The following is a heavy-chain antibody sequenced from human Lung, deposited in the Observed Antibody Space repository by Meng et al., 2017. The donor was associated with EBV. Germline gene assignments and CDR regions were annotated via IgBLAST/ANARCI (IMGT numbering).Heavy chain of an antibody. D-gene: IGHD7-27*01. Sequence: GQSVQSGAEVKKPEASMKVSCKASGYTFTGDYMHWLRQAPGQGLEWVGRITPSSGGTTYAQKFQGRVTMTRDTSISTAYMELSSLRSDDAAIYYCVRANLGSADYWGQGTLVTVSS. V-gene: IGHV1-2*06. CDR2: ITPSSGGT. J-gene: IGHJ4*02. CDR1: GYTFTGDY. CDR3: VRANLGSADY.